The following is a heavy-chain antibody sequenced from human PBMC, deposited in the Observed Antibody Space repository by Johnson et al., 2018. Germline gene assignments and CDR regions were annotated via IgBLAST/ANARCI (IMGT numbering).Heavy chain of an antibody. D-gene: IGHD4-17*01. V-gene: IGHV3-30*18. J-gene: IGHJ4*02. CDR3: VKDLGTLDYGHIISLGIDY. CDR2: ISYDGSNK. Sequence: VQLVESGGGVVQPGRSLRLSCAASGFTFSSYGMHWVRQAPGKGLEWVAVISYDGSNKYYVDSVKGRFTISRENSKNTHYLQMNSLRVADTALYYCVKDLGTLDYGHIISLGIDYWGQGTLVTVSS. CDR1: GFTFSSYG.